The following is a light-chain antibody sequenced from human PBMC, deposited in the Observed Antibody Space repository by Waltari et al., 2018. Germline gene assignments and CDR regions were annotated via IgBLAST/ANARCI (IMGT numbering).Light chain of an antibody. Sequence: EIVMTQTPAPLSVSPGDRATLSCRASQSVSSNLAWYQQKPGQAPRLLIYDASTRDTGIPDRFSGSGSGTEFTLTISSLQSEDFAFYYCQQYNNWPPLTFGGGTKVEIK. CDR3: QQYNNWPPLT. CDR1: QSVSSN. J-gene: IGKJ4*01. CDR2: DAS. V-gene: IGKV3-15*01.